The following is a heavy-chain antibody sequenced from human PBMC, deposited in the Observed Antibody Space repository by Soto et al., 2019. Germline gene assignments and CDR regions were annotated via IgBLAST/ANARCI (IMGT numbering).Heavy chain of an antibody. D-gene: IGHD3-9*01. CDR1: NYSFTTTKYY. V-gene: IGHV4-39*01. Sequence: XESLALTCTVSNYSFTTTKYYWGWIRQPPGKGLEWIGSIYYRGSTYYNPSLKSRVTMSADTSKNQFSLMLSSVTASDTAVYFCARGFDWFYFDNWGQGDLVTVSS. CDR2: IYYRGST. CDR3: ARGFDWFYFDN. J-gene: IGHJ4*02.